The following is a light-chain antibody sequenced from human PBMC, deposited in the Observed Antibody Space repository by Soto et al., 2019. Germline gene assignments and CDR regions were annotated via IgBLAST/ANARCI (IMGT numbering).Light chain of an antibody. CDR3: QQYNNWTLT. V-gene: IGKV3-15*01. CDR2: GAS. CDR1: QRVGAY. J-gene: IGKJ1*01. Sequence: EIVMTQAPSTLSVSPGERATLSCMASQRVGAYLVWNQQKPGQAPRRLIYGASTRATGIPARFSGSGSGTEFTLTIDSLQSEDFAVYYCQQYNNWTLTFGQGSKMDI.